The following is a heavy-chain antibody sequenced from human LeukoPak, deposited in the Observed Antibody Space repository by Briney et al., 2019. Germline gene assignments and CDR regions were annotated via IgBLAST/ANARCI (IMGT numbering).Heavy chain of an antibody. V-gene: IGHV3-48*01. CDR1: GFTFSSYT. Sequence: GGSLRLSCAASGFTFSSYTMNWVRQPPGKGLEWVSNIGTSSTTIYYADSVKGRFTISRDNAKNSLYLQMNSLRADDTAVYYCARFAASGSYYYYMDVWGKGTTVTVSS. D-gene: IGHD6-25*01. CDR3: ARFAASGSYYYYMDV. CDR2: IGTSSTTI. J-gene: IGHJ6*03.